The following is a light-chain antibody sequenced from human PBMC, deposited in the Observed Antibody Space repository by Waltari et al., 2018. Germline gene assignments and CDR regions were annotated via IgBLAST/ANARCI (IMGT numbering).Light chain of an antibody. CDR3: QQYDSSRGMYT. V-gene: IGKV3-20*01. CDR2: GAS. Sequence: EIVLTQSPGTLSLSSGERATLSCRASQSVTSSYIAWYQQKPGQAPRLLIYGASSGATGVPDRFSGSGSGTDFILTISTLEPEDFAVYYCQQYDSSRGMYTFGQGTKLEI. CDR1: QSVTSSY. J-gene: IGKJ2*01.